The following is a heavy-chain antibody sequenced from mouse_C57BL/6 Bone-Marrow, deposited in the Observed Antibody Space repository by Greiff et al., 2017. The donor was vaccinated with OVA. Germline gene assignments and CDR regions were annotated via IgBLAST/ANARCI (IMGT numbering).Heavy chain of an antibody. CDR1: GFTFSSYG. CDR3: ARHPRTGAMDY. J-gene: IGHJ4*01. Sequence: EVQLVESGGDLVKPGGSLKLSCAASGFTFSSYGMSWVRQTPDKRLEWVATISSGGSYTYYPDSVKGRCTISRDNAKNTLYLQMSSLKSEDTAMYYCARHPRTGAMDYWGQGTSVTVSS. V-gene: IGHV5-6*01. CDR2: ISSGGSYT.